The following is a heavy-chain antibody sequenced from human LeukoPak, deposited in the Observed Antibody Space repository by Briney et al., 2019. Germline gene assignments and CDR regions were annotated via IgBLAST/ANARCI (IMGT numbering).Heavy chain of an antibody. V-gene: IGHV4-59*08. D-gene: IGHD3-22*01. CDR1: GGSISSYY. CDR3: ARRIYDSSGYPLFDY. Sequence: PSETLSLTCTVSGGSISSYYWSWIRQPPGKGLEWIRYIYDSGSTNYNPSLKSRVTISVDTSKNQFSLKLSSVTAADTAVYYCARRIYDSSGYPLFDYWGQGTLVTVSS. CDR2: IYDSGST. J-gene: IGHJ4*02.